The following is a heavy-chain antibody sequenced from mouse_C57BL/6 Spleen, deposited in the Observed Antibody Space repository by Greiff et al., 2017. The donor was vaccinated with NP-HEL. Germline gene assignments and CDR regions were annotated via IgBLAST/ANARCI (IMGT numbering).Heavy chain of an antibody. D-gene: IGHD1-1*02. CDR2: INPSTGGT. CDR3: AKAGGNPFAY. Sequence: DVKLVESGPELVKPGASVKISCKASGYSFTGYYMNWVKQSPEKSLEWIGEINPSTGGTTYNQKLKAKATLTVDKSSSTAYMQLKSLTSEDSAVYYCAKAGGNPFAYWGQGTLVTVSA. J-gene: IGHJ3*01. CDR1: GYSFTGYY. V-gene: IGHV1-42*01.